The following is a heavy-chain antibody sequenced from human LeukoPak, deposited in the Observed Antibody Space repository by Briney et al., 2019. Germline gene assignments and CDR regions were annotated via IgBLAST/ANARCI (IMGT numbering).Heavy chain of an antibody. CDR1: GGSFSGYY. D-gene: IGHD3-10*01. V-gene: IGHV4-34*01. CDR3: SIYYYGSGTPSDY. Sequence: KPSETLSLTCAVYGGSFSGYYWSWIRQPPGKGLEWIGEINHSGSTNYNPSLKSRVTISVDTSKNQFSLKLSSVTAADTAVYYCSIYYYGSGTPSDYWGQGTLVTVSS. J-gene: IGHJ4*02. CDR2: INHSGST.